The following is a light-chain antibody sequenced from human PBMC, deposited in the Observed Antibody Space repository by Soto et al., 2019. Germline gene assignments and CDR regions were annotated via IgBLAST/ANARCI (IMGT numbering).Light chain of an antibody. CDR3: QQRFNWPRFT. Sequence: EIVLTQSPATLSLSPGERATLSCRASQSVSSYLAWYQQKPGQAPRLLIYDASNRATGIPARFSGGGSGTDFTLTISSLGPEDFAVSYCQQRFNWPRFTFGQGTKLEIK. CDR2: DAS. CDR1: QSVSSY. V-gene: IGKV3-11*01. J-gene: IGKJ2*01.